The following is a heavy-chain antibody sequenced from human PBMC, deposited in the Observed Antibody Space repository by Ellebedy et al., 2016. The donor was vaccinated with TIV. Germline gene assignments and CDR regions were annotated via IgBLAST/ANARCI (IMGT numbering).Heavy chain of an antibody. CDR3: ARDNAKMRGIYPD. J-gene: IGHJ4*02. V-gene: IGHV1-18*01. CDR2: IGTYNGNT. CDR1: GYTFTSFG. Sequence: AASVKVSCKASGYTFTSFGITWVRHAPGQGPEWMGWIGTYNGNTNYAQNLQGRVTMTTDTSTSTAYMDLRSLRSDDTAVYYCARDNAKMRGIYPDWGQGTLVTVSS. D-gene: IGHD2-21*01.